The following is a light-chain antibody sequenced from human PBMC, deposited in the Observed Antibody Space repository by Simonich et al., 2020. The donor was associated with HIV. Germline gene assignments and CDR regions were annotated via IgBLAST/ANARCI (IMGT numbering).Light chain of an antibody. CDR1: QRVSSN. V-gene: IGKV3-15*01. CDR3: QRYNNWPPMT. Sequence: EIVMTQSPATLSVSPGERATLSCRASQRVSSNLAWYQQKPGQAPRLLIYGASTRATGIPARFSGSGSGTEFTLTISSMQSEDFAVYYCQRYNNWPPMTFGGGTKVEIK. J-gene: IGKJ4*01. CDR2: GAS.